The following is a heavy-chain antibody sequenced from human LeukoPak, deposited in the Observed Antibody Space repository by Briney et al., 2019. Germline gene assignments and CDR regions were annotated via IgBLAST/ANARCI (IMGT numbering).Heavy chain of an antibody. D-gene: IGHD1-14*01. CDR1: GFTFSSYA. CDR3: AKGAIRGSITCYFDY. J-gene: IGHJ4*02. Sequence: GGSLRLSCAASGFTFSSYAMHWVRQAPGKGLEWVAVISYDGSNKYYADSVKGRFTISRDNSRNTLDLQMNSLRVEDTAVYYCAKGAIRGSITCYFDYWGQGTLVTVSS. CDR2: ISYDGSNK. V-gene: IGHV3-30-3*01.